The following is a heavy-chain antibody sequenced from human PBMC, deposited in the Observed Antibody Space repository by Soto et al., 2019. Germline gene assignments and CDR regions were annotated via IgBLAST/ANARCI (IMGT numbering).Heavy chain of an antibody. V-gene: IGHV2-5*02. D-gene: IGHD2-2*01. CDR1: GFSLSTSGVG. Sequence: QITLKESCPTLVKPTQTLTLTCTFSGFSLSTSGVGVGWIRQPPGKALEWLALIYWDDDKRYSPSLKSRLTITKDTSKNQVVLTMTNMDPVDTATYYCAHTLYCISTSCYAGGNWFDPWGQGTLVTVSS. CDR2: IYWDDDK. CDR3: AHTLYCISTSCYAGGNWFDP. J-gene: IGHJ5*02.